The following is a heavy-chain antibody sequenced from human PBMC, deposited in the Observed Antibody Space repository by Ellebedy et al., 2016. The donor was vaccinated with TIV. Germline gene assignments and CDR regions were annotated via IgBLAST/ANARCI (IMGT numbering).Heavy chain of an antibody. Sequence: GESLKISCAASGFTFSKYGMHWVRQAPGKGLEWVATIWFDGSHEYYADSVKGRFTIFRDNSKNTLYLHMSSLRAEDTAVYYCARPHYYDSSSYSMNFDYWGQGTLVTVSS. CDR1: GFTFSKYG. V-gene: IGHV3-33*01. D-gene: IGHD3-22*01. J-gene: IGHJ4*02. CDR2: IWFDGSHE. CDR3: ARPHYYDSSSYSMNFDY.